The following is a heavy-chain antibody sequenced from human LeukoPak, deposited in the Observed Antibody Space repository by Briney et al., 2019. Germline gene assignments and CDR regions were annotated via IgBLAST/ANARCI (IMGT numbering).Heavy chain of an antibody. J-gene: IGHJ4*02. CDR2: INPNSGGT. CDR3: ARLDITVIPY. CDR1: GYTXTGYY. V-gene: IGHV1-2*02. D-gene: IGHD3-22*01. Sequence: ASVKVSCKASGYTXTGYYLHWVRQAPGQGLEWLGWINPNSGGTNYAQKFQGRVTMTRDTSISTAYMGLSGLTSDDTAVYYCARLDITVIPYWGQGTLVTVSS.